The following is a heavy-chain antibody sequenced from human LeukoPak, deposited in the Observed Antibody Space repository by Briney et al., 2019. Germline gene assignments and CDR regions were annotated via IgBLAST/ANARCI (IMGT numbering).Heavy chain of an antibody. CDR2: INRNSGGT. D-gene: IGHD3-10*01. CDR1: GYTFTGYY. J-gene: IGHJ6*03. Sequence: ASVKVSCKASGYTFTGYYMHWVRQAPGQGLEWMGWINRNSGGTNYAQKFQGRVTMTRDTSISAAYMELSRLRSDDTAVYYCARFGELLSPPLYYYYYMDVWGKGATVTVSS. V-gene: IGHV1-2*02. CDR3: ARFGELLSPPLYYYYYMDV.